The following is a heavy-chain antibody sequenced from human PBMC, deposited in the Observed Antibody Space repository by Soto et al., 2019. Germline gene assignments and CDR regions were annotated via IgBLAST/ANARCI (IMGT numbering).Heavy chain of an antibody. V-gene: IGHV1-69*12. Sequence: QVQLVQSGAEGKKPGASVKVSCKASGGTFSSYAISWVRQAPGQGLEWMGGIIPIFGTADYAQKFQGRVTITADESTSTAYMDLSSLRSEDTAVYYCARHLGGNHYYYGMDVWGQGTTVTVSS. CDR2: IIPIFGTA. J-gene: IGHJ6*02. CDR1: GGTFSSYA. D-gene: IGHD3-16*01. CDR3: ARHLGGNHYYYGMDV.